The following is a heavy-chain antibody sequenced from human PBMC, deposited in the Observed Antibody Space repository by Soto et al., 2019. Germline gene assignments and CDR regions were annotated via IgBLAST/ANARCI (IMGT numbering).Heavy chain of an antibody. Sequence: EVQLVESGGDLVQPGGSLRLSCATSDFTFRSYWMNWVRQAPGKGLEWVANIKPDGSATNYVDSVKGRFTISRDNVRNSVSLQMNSLRVEDTAVYFCFGGNGGPQWGQGTLVTVSS. CDR2: IKPDGSAT. V-gene: IGHV3-7*03. D-gene: IGHD3-16*01. J-gene: IGHJ4*02. CDR3: FGGNGGPQ. CDR1: DFTFRSYW.